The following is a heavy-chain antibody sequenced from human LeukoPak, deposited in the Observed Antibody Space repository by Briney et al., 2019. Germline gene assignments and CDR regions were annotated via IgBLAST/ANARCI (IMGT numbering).Heavy chain of an antibody. D-gene: IGHD6-13*01. CDR3: ARSTGFGSTWSHYSGMDV. V-gene: IGHV3-74*01. CDR1: GFTFNHFW. Sequence: GGSLRLSCAVSGFTFNHFWVHWVRRAPGKGLVWVSRINSDSSTANYADSVKGRFTISRDNARNTLYLQMDSLRAEDTAVYYCARSTGFGSTWSHYSGMDVWGPGTTVPVSS. CDR2: INSDSSTA. J-gene: IGHJ6*02.